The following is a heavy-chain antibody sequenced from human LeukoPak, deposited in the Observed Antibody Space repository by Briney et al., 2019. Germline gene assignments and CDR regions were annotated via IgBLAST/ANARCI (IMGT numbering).Heavy chain of an antibody. V-gene: IGHV1-24*01. D-gene: IGHD3-3*01. Sequence: ASVKVSCKVSGYTLTQLSVHWVRPAPGKGLEWMGGFYVEDGEIIYAQKFQGRVTMTEDTSTDTAYMELSSLRSEDTAVYYCATNRQIMILGVVIMPAFDIWGQGTMVTVSS. CDR2: FYVEDGEI. CDR3: ATNRQIMILGVVIMPAFDI. CDR1: GYTLTQLS. J-gene: IGHJ3*02.